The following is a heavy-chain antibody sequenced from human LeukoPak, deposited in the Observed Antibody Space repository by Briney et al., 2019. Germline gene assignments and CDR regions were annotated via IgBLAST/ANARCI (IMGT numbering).Heavy chain of an antibody. J-gene: IGHJ4*02. CDR3: GSQREWSLTEYHFDY. CDR1: GYSISSGYY. V-gene: IGHV4-38-2*02. Sequence: SETLSLTCTVSGYSISSGYYCGWIRQPPGKGLEWIGSVYHSGSTYYNPSLKSRVTISTDKSKNQFSLELTSVTAADTAVYYCGSQREWSLTEYHFDYWGQGTLVTVSS. D-gene: IGHD3-3*01. CDR2: VYHSGST.